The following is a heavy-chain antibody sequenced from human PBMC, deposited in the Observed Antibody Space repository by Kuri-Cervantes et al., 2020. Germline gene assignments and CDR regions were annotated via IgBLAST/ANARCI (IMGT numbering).Heavy chain of an antibody. V-gene: IGHV1-18*01. CDR3: ARIITEADAFDI. Sequence: ASVKVSCKASGYTFISYGISWVRQAPGQGLEWMGWISAYNGGTNYAQKLRGRVTMTTDTSTSTAFMELRSLRSDDTAVYYCARIITEADAFDIWGQGTMVTVSS. J-gene: IGHJ3*02. CDR1: GYTFISYG. CDR2: ISAYNGGT. D-gene: IGHD1-14*01.